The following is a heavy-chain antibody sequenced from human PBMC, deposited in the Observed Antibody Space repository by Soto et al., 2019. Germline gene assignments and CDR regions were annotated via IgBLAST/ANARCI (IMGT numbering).Heavy chain of an antibody. CDR1: GDSIRNRNYY. V-gene: IGHV4-39*01. CDR3: RRSSRYSTDV. CDR2: RYDDGST. D-gene: IGHD6-13*01. Sequence: SETLSLTCTVSGDSIRNRNYYWGWIRQPPGKGLEWIVSRYDDGSTFYNPSLRSRVTISVDTSKKEFSLKVTSVTAADTAVYYCRRSSRYSTDVWGQGTTVTVSS. J-gene: IGHJ6*02.